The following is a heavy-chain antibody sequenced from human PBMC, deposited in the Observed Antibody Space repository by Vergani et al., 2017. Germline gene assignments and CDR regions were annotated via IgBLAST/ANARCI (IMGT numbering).Heavy chain of an antibody. V-gene: IGHV4-59*01. D-gene: IGHD3-9*01. CDR1: GGSISSYY. J-gene: IGHJ4*02. CDR2: IYYSGST. Sequence: QVQLQESGPGLVKPSETLSLTCTVSGGSISSYYWSWIRQPPGKGLEWIGYIYYSGSTNYNPSLKSRVTISVDTSKNQFSLKLSSVTAADTAVYYCASGSYDILTGYYTGSFDYWGQGTLVTVSS. CDR3: ASGSYDILTGYYTGSFDY.